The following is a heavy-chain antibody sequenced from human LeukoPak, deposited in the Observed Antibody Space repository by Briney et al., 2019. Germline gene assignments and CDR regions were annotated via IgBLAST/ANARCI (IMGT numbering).Heavy chain of an antibody. V-gene: IGHV1-2*02. CDR1: GYTFTGYY. CDR2: INPNSGGT. CDR3: ARDKIRGSYRKWDY. J-gene: IGHJ4*02. D-gene: IGHD1-26*01. Sequence: GASVKVSGKASGYTFTGYYMHWVRQAPGQGLEWMGWINPNSGGTNYAQKFQGRVTMTRDTSISTAYMELSRLRSDDTAVYYCARDKIRGSYRKWDYWGQGTLVTVSS.